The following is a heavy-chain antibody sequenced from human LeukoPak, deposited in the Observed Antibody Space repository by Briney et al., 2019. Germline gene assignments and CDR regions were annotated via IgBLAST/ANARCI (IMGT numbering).Heavy chain of an antibody. Sequence: GGSLRLSCAASGFNVSRNYLNWVRQPPGRGLEWVSVIYGGGHTYYSDSVKGRFTISRDNSENTVYLQMSSLRAEDAAMYYCATPSSGDAFDIWGQGTMVTVSA. CDR2: IYGGGHT. D-gene: IGHD6-19*01. J-gene: IGHJ3*02. V-gene: IGHV3-53*01. CDR3: ATPSSGDAFDI. CDR1: GFNVSRNY.